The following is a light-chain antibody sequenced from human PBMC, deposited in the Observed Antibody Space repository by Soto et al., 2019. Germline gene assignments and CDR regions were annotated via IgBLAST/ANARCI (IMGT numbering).Light chain of an antibody. Sequence: QSVLTQPASVSGSPGQSITISCTGTSSDVGGYNYVSWYQQHPGKAPKLMIYDVSNRPSGVSIRFSGSKSGSTASLTISGLQAEDEADYYCSSYTSSSTRVFGGGTQLTVL. CDR1: SSDVGGYNY. J-gene: IGLJ2*01. CDR2: DVS. CDR3: SSYTSSSTRV. V-gene: IGLV2-14*01.